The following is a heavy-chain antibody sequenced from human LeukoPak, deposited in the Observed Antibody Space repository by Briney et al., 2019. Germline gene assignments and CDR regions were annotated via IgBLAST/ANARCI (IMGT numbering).Heavy chain of an antibody. CDR3: ARDVNWVTPLDY. Sequence: PGGSLRLSCTASGLTFSTSGFNWVRQAPGKGLVWVSRINSDGSSTSYADSVKGRFTISRDNAKNTLYLQMNSLRAEDTAVYYCARDVNWVTPLDYWGQGTLVTVSS. J-gene: IGHJ4*02. V-gene: IGHV3-74*01. CDR1: GLTFSTSG. D-gene: IGHD7-27*01. CDR2: INSDGSST.